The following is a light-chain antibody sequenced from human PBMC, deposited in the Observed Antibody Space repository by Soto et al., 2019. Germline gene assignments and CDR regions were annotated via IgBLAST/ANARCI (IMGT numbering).Light chain of an antibody. J-gene: IGLJ2*01. CDR2: DTS. CDR3: LFLYSTGRV. CDR1: TGAVTSGHY. Sequence: QAVVTQQPSLTVSPGGTVTLTCGSSTGAVTSGHYPYWFQQKPGQAPRTLIYDTSNKHSWTPARFSGSLLGGKAALTLSGAQTEDEADYYCLFLYSTGRVFGGGTQLTVL. V-gene: IGLV7-46*01.